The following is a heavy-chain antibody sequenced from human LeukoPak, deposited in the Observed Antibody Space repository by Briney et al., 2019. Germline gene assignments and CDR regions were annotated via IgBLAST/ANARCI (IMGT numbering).Heavy chain of an antibody. CDR3: ARGIGAYPQYWYFDL. Sequence: SETLSLTCAVYGGSFSDYYWSWIRQPPGKGLEWIGEIHHSGSTNYNPSLKSRVTISVDTSKNQFSLKLSSVTAADTAVYYCARGIGAYPQYWYFDLWGRGTLATVSS. J-gene: IGHJ2*01. V-gene: IGHV4-34*01. D-gene: IGHD4-17*01. CDR1: GGSFSDYY. CDR2: IHHSGST.